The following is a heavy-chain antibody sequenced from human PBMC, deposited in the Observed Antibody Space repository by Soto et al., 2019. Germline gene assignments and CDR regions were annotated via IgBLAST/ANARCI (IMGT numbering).Heavy chain of an antibody. CDR1: GGSISHYY. V-gene: IGHV4-59*01. CDR3: ARDRSTYGGGGTGEVKENWFDP. J-gene: IGHJ5*02. Sequence: XATLSLTFSVSGGSISHYYWSWIRQSPGKGLEWIGYAYYSGSTDYNPSLKSRVTMSVDTSKNQVSLKLNSVTTADTAVYYCARDRSTYGGGGTGEVKENWFDPWGPGTLVTVSS. D-gene: IGHD2-8*01. CDR2: AYYSGST.